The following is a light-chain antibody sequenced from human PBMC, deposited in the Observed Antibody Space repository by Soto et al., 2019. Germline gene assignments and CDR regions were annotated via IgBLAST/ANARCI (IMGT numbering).Light chain of an antibody. V-gene: IGKV3-20*01. CDR3: QQYVSSPQT. CDR2: DAS. Sequence: EIVLTQSPATLSLSPGQRATLSCRASQSVSSYLAWYQQKPGQAPRLLIYDASNRATGIPGRFSGSGSGTDFTLTISRLEPEDFAMYFCQQYVSSPQTFGQGTKVDIK. CDR1: QSVSSY. J-gene: IGKJ1*01.